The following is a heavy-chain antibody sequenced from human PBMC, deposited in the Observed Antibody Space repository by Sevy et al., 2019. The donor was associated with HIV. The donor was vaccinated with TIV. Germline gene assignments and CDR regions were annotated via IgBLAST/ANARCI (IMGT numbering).Heavy chain of an antibody. D-gene: IGHD3-10*01. Sequence: GGSLRLSCAASGFTFNGYGMHWVRQAPGKGLEWVAVILYDGSNEYYADSVKGRFTISRDNSKNTVYLQMNRLRTEDTAVYYCAKGLHYGSGSYYGRTDYWGQGTLVTVSS. CDR3: AKGLHYGSGSYYGRTDY. CDR1: GFTFNGYG. J-gene: IGHJ4*02. V-gene: IGHV3-30*18. CDR2: ILYDGSNE.